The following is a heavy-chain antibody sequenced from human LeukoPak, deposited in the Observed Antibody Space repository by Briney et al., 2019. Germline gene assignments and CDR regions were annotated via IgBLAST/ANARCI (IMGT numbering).Heavy chain of an antibody. CDR2: IRYDGSNK. Sequence: GGSLRLSCAASGFTFSSYGMHWVRQAPGKGLEWVTFIRYDGSNKHYADSVKGRFTISRDNSKNTLYLQMNSLRAEDTAVYYCAKGGDYGDYVWGFDYWRQGSLLTVSS. J-gene: IGHJ4*02. D-gene: IGHD4-17*01. CDR3: AKGGDYGDYVWGFDY. V-gene: IGHV3-30*02. CDR1: GFTFSSYG.